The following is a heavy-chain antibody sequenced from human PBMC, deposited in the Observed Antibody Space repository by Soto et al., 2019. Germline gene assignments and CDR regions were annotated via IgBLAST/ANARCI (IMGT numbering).Heavy chain of an antibody. CDR2: IWYDGSNK. CDR1: GFTFSRYG. V-gene: IGHV3-33*01. D-gene: IGHD3-9*01. Sequence: QVQLVESGGGVVQPGRSLRLSCAASGFTFSRYGMHWVRQAPGKGLEWGAVIWYDGSNKYYADSVKGRFTISRDNSKNTRYLQMNSLRAEDTAVYYCARFAYDTVDIDYWGQGTLVTVSS. CDR3: ARFAYDTVDIDY. J-gene: IGHJ4*02.